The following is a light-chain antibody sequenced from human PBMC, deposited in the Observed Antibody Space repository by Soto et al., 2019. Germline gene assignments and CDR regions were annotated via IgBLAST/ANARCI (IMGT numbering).Light chain of an antibody. CDR1: QSVTSDY. CDR2: GAS. Sequence: VVAQSLGTLSSSPGEGATLFCRASQSVTSDYLAWYQQKPGQSPRLLMSGASRRATGVPDRFSGSGSGTDFTLTISRLEPEDFAVYYCQQRNIWPPVTFGQGTRWRL. CDR3: QQRNIWPPVT. J-gene: IGKJ5*01. V-gene: IGKV3D-20*02.